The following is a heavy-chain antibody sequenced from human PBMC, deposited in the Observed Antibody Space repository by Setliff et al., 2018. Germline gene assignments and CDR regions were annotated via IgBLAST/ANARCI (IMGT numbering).Heavy chain of an antibody. J-gene: IGHJ4*02. D-gene: IGHD3-22*01. CDR3: ARADEYYYDSSGYYYVYYFDY. V-gene: IGHV4-59*12. Sequence: ETLSLTCVVSDGSLSTYYWSWIRQPPGKGLEWIGDIYQSGTTNYNPSLKSRVTMSVDTSKNHVSLKLSSVTAADTAVYYCARADEYYYDSSGYYYVYYFDYWGQGTLVTVSS. CDR1: DGSLSTYY. CDR2: IYQSGTT.